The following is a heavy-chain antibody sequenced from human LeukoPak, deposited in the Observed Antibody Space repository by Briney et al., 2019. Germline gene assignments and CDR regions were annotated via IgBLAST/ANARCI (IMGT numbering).Heavy chain of an antibody. J-gene: IGHJ4*02. Sequence: ASVKVSCKASGYTFTDYAIHWVRQAPGQRLEWMGWINTGNGNTRYSQKFQDRFTNARDTSASTAYMELSSLRSEDTAVYYCARDYGSGSLHYWGQGTLVTVSS. D-gene: IGHD3-10*01. CDR1: GYTFTDYA. CDR2: INTGNGNT. V-gene: IGHV1-3*04. CDR3: ARDYGSGSLHY.